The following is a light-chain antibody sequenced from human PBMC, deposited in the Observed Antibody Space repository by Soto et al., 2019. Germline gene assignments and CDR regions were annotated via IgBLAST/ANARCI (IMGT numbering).Light chain of an antibody. CDR1: TSDVGGYNY. Sequence: QSALTQPASVSGSPGQSIAISCSGSTSDVGGYNYVSWYQQYPGKAPKLILYGVSDRPSGVSDRFSGSKSGNTASLIISGLQAEDEAHYYCSSYTASTTLFGGGTQLTVL. J-gene: IGLJ2*01. CDR3: SSYTASTTL. CDR2: GVS. V-gene: IGLV2-14*03.